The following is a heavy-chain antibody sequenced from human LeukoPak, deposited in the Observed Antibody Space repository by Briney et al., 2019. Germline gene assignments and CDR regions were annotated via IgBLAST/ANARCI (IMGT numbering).Heavy chain of an antibody. CDR2: IKSKTDGGTT. D-gene: IGHD4-17*01. V-gene: IGHV3-15*01. CDR3: TTRYGADY. J-gene: IGHJ4*02. Sequence: GRSLRPSCAASALTVSNAWMSWVPHPPGKGLEWVGRIKSKTDGGTTDYAAPVKGRFTISRDDSKNTLYLQMNSLKTEDTAVYYCTTRYGADYWGQGTLVTVSS. CDR1: ALTVSNAW.